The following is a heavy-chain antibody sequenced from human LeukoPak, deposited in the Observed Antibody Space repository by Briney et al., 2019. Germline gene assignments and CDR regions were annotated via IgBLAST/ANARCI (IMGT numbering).Heavy chain of an antibody. D-gene: IGHD2-2*01. CDR3: ATGINQLLLFDY. V-gene: IGHV1-24*01. J-gene: IGHJ4*02. CDR2: LDPEDGET. CDR1: GYTLTELS. Sequence: ASVKVSCKVSGYTLTELSMHWVRQAPGKGREWMGGLDPEDGETIYAQKFQGRVTMTEDTSTDTAYMELSSLRSEDTAVYYCATGINQLLLFDYWGQGTLVTVSS.